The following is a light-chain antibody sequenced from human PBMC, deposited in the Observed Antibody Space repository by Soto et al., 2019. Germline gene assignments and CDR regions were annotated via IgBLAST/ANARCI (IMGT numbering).Light chain of an antibody. CDR1: DSITSGY. CDR2: SVS. V-gene: IGKV3-20*01. Sequence: IYLTQSPGTLSLSPGERATLSCRASDSITSGYLAWYQQKPGLSPRALIYSVSNRVTGIPDRFIGSGSGTDFTLTISSLEPEDFAVYFCHQDQSSFTFGGGTKVE. J-gene: IGKJ4*01. CDR3: HQDQSSFT.